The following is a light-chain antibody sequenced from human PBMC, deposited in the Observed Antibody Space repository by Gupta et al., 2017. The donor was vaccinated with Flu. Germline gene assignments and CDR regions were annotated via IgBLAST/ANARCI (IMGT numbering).Light chain of an antibody. Sequence: PPSVSAAPGQKVTISCSGSSSNIENNYVSWYQQLPGTAPKLLIYENSKRPSGIPDRFSGSKSDTSATLGITGLQTGDEADYYCGTWDSSLSAWVFGGGTKLTVL. CDR3: GTWDSSLSAWV. CDR2: ENS. CDR1: SSNIENNY. V-gene: IGLV1-51*01. J-gene: IGLJ3*02.